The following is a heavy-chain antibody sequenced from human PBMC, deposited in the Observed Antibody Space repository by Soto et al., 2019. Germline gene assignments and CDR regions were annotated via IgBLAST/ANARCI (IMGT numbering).Heavy chain of an antibody. CDR3: ARELYCGGDCHHMDV. CDR2: ISSSSSYI. CDR1: GFTFSSYS. J-gene: IGHJ6*02. Sequence: EVQLVESGGGLVKPGGSLRLSCAASGFTFSSYSMNWVRQAPGKGLEWVSSISSSSSYIYYADSVKGRFTISRDNAKNSLYLQMNGLGAEDTAVYYCARELYCGGDCHHMDVLGQGTTVTVSS. D-gene: IGHD2-21*02. V-gene: IGHV3-21*01.